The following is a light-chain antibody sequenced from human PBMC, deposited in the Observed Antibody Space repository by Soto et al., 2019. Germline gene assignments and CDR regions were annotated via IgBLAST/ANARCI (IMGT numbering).Light chain of an antibody. V-gene: IGLV1-40*01. CDR3: QSYDSSLSEV. Sequence: QAVVTQPPSVSGAPGQRVTISCTGSSSNIGAGYDVHWYQQLPGTAPKLLIYGNSNRPSGVPDRFSGSKSGTSASLAITGLQAEDEADYYCQSYDSSLSEVFGGGTQLTAL. J-gene: IGLJ2*01. CDR2: GNS. CDR1: SSNIGAGYD.